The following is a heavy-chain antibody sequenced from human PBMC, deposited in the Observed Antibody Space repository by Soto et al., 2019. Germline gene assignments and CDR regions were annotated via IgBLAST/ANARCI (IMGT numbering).Heavy chain of an antibody. V-gene: IGHV4-61*01. CDR3: ARDREYSFGLTYDI. CDR2: VSYKGIT. Sequence: SETLSLTCTVSGGSVSSDSYFWSWVRQPPGKGLEWIGYVSYKGITTYNPSLKSRVTILLGTSKNQISLNLRSVTAADTAVYYCARDREYSFGLTYDIWGQRTMVTVSS. J-gene: IGHJ3*02. D-gene: IGHD3-3*01. CDR1: GGSVSSDSYF.